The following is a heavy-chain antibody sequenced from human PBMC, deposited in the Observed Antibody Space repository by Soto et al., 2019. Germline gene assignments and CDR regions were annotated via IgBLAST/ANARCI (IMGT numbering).Heavy chain of an antibody. D-gene: IGHD7-27*01. CDR2: IYYSGSP. CDR3: ARRWGTYFDF. CDR1: GGSISSYY. J-gene: IGHJ4*02. V-gene: IGHV4-59*01. Sequence: QVQLQESGPGLVKPSETLSLTCTVSGGSISSYYWSWIRQPPGKGMEWFGYIYYSGSPDYDPSLKSRVTISVDTSKNQFSLKLSSVTAADTAVYYCARRWGTYFDFWGQGTLVTVSS.